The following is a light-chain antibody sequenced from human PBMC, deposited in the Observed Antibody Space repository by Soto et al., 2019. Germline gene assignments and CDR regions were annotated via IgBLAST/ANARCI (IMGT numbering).Light chain of an antibody. V-gene: IGKV1-5*01. Sequence: DIEMTQSPSTLSVSVGDRVTITCRASQSISSWLAWYQQKPGKAPKLLIYGASSWETGVPARFSGSGSGTEFTLTISRLQPDDFAAYYCQQYNSYRTFGQGTKVDIK. J-gene: IGKJ1*01. CDR3: QQYNSYRT. CDR2: GAS. CDR1: QSISSW.